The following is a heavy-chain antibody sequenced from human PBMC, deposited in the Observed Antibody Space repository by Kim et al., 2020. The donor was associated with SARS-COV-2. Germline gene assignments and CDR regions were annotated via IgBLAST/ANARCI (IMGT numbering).Heavy chain of an antibody. V-gene: IGHV3-30*18. CDR3: AKDQEAYPPGPFDY. J-gene: IGHJ4*02. CDR2: ISYDGSNK. CDR1: GFTFSSYG. Sequence: GGSLRLSCAASGFTFSSYGMHWVRQAPGKGLEWVAVISYDGSNKYYADSVKGRFTISRDNSKNTLYLQMNSLRAEDTAVYYCAKDQEAYPPGPFDYWGQGTLVTVSS.